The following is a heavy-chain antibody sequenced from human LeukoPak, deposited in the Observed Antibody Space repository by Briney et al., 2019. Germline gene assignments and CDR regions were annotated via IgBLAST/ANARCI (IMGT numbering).Heavy chain of an antibody. Sequence: PGGSLRLSCAASGFTFSSYPLNWVRQAPGKGLEWVSYISSSSSTIYYTDSVNGRFTISRDNARNSLYLQMNNVRDEDTAVYYCARGGGYYAIDYWGQGTLVTVSS. J-gene: IGHJ4*02. D-gene: IGHD1-26*01. V-gene: IGHV3-48*02. CDR2: ISSSSSTI. CDR3: ARGGGYYAIDY. CDR1: GFTFSSYP.